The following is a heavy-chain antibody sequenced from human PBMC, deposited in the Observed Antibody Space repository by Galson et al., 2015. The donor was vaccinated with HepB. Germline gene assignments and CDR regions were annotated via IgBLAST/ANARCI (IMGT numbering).Heavy chain of an antibody. CDR3: ARRPQNGWNDVFDY. V-gene: IGHV3-48*02. D-gene: IGHD1-1*01. J-gene: IGHJ4*02. CDR2: ISSSSSTI. Sequence: SLRLSCAASGFTFSSYSMNWVRQAPGKGLEWVSYISSSSSTIYYADSVKGRFTISRDNAKNSLYLQMNSLRDEDTAVYYCARRPQNGWNDVFDYWGQGTLVTVSS. CDR1: GFTFSSYS.